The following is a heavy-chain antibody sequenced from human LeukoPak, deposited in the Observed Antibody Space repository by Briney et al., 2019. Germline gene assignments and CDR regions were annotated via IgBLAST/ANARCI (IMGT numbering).Heavy chain of an antibody. CDR1: GYTFTRYY. J-gene: IGHJ4*02. CDR3: ARDGSSLTKVTAYDY. V-gene: IGHV1-2*02. D-gene: IGHD2-21*02. Sequence: GASVKVSCKASGYTFTRYYIHWVRHAPGQGLEWMGWINPKSGSPNYAQRFQGRISMTRDTSISTVYLEVTSLRSGDTAVYYCARDGSSLTKVTAYDYWGQGTLVIVSS. CDR2: INPKSGSP.